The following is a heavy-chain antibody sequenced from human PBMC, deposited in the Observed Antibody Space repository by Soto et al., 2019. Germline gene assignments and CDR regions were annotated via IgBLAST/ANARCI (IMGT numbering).Heavy chain of an antibody. D-gene: IGHD2-21*02. V-gene: IGHV3-21*01. CDR3: ARALNCAGHCYHAFHI. CDR1: GFTFSSYS. J-gene: IGHJ3*02. CDR2: ISSSSSYI. Sequence: PGGSLRLSCAASGFTFSSYSMNCVRQAPGKGLEWVSSISSSSSYIYYADSVKGRFTISRDNAKNSLYMQMNSLRAEDTAVYYCARALNCAGHCYHAFHIWGQGTMVTVS.